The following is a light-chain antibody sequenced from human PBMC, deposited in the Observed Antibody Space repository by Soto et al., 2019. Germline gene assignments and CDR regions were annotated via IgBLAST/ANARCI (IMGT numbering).Light chain of an antibody. CDR2: GAS. CDR3: QQYNNWPLT. J-gene: IGKJ4*01. CDR1: QSVSNN. Sequence: EIVMTQSPATLSVSPGESATLSCRASQSVSNNLAWYQQKPGQAPRLLIYGASARATGIPARFSGSGSVTEFTLTISSLQSEDFAVCYCQQYNNWPLTFGGGAKVEIK. V-gene: IGKV3-15*01.